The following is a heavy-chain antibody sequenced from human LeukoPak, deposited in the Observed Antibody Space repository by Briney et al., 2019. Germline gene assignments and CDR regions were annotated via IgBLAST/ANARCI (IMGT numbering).Heavy chain of an antibody. J-gene: IGHJ3*02. D-gene: IGHD5-12*01. CDR2: IYYSGST. CDR1: GGSISSSSYY. V-gene: IGHV4-39*07. Sequence: SETLSLTCTVSGGSISSSSYYWGWIRQPPGKGLEWIGSIYYSGSTYYNPSLKSRVTISVDTSKNQFSLKLSSVTAADTAVYYCARRLRRTDAFDIWGQGTMVTVSS. CDR3: ARRLRRTDAFDI.